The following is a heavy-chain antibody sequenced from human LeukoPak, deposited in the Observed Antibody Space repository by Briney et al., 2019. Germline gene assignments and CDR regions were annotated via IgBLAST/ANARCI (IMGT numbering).Heavy chain of an antibody. CDR3: ARARIAAAAPYFDY. CDR2: ISSSGSTI. CDR1: GFTFSDYY. J-gene: IGHJ4*02. Sequence: PGGSLRLSCAASGFTFSDYYMSWIRQAPGKGLEWVSYISSSGSTIYYADSVKGRFTISRDNAKNSLYLQMNSLRAEDTAVYYCARARIAAAAPYFDYWGQGTLVTVSS. V-gene: IGHV3-11*04. D-gene: IGHD6-13*01.